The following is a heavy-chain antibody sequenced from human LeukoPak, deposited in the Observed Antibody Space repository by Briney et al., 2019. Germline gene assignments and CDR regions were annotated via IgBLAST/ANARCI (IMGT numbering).Heavy chain of an antibody. CDR2: IYYSGST. CDR1: GGSIRSYY. Sequence: PSETLSLTCTASGGSIRSYYWSWIRQPPGKGLEWIGYIYYSGSTNYNPSLKSRVTISVDTSKNQFSLKLSSVTAADTAVYHCARGGYRNIFDYWGQGTLVTVSS. CDR3: ARGGYRNIFDY. V-gene: IGHV4-59*01. J-gene: IGHJ4*02. D-gene: IGHD5-18*01.